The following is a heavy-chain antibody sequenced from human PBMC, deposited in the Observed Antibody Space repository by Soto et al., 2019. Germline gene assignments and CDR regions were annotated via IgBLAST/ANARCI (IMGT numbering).Heavy chain of an antibody. V-gene: IGHV1-18*01. CDR1: GYTFTSYG. CDR2: ISAYNGNT. CDR3: ASIMVYATYPFDY. J-gene: IGHJ4*02. D-gene: IGHD2-8*01. Sequence: ASVKVSCKASGYTFTSYGISWVRQAPGQGLEWMGWISAYNGNTNYAQKLQGRVTMTTDTSASTAYMELSSLRSEDTAVYYCASIMVYATYPFDYWGQGTLVTVSS.